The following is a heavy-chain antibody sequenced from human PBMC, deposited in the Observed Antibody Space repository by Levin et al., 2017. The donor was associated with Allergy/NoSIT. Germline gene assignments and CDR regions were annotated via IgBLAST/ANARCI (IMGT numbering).Heavy chain of an antibody. CDR2: IYYSGST. J-gene: IGHJ4*02. D-gene: IGHD1-26*01. CDR1: GGSISSYY. Sequence: SQTLSLTCTVSGGSISSYYWSWIRQPPGKGLEWIGYIYYSGSTNYNPSLKSRVTISVDTSKNQFSLKLSSVTAADTAVYYCARDGLVGAEFDYWGQGTLVTVSS. CDR3: ARDGLVGAEFDY. V-gene: IGHV4-59*01.